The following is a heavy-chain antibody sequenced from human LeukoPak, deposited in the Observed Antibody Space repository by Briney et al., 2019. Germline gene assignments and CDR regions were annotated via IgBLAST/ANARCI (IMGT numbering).Heavy chain of an antibody. CDR2: IKQDGSEK. J-gene: IGHJ4*02. CDR3: ARAGVVPASDDYFDY. CDR1: GFTFSSYW. V-gene: IGHV3-7*01. Sequence: GKSLRLSCAASGFTFSSYWMSWVRQAPGKGLEWVANIKQDGSEKYYVDSVKGRFTISRDNAKNSLYLQMNSLRAEDTAVYYCARAGVVPASDDYFDYWGQGTLVTVSS. D-gene: IGHD2-2*01.